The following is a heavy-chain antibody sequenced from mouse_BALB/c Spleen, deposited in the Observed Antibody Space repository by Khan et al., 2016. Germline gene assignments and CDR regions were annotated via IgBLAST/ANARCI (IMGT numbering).Heavy chain of an antibody. CDR3: VREGMIMTPWFAY. CDR2: INPDSSTI. Sequence: EVKLLEAGGGLVQPGGSLKLSCAASGFDFSRFWMNWVRKAPGKGLEWIGEINPDSSTIYYTPFLKDKFIIFRDNAKHTLYLQMSKVRSEDTALYYCVREGMIMTPWFAYWGQGTLVTVSA. D-gene: IGHD2-4*01. J-gene: IGHJ3*01. V-gene: IGHV4-1*02. CDR1: GFDFSRFW.